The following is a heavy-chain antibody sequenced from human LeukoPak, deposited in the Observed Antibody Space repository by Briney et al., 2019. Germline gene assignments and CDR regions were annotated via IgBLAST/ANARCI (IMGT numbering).Heavy chain of an antibody. Sequence: GGSLRLSCAASGFTFSSYEMNWVRQAPGKGLEWVSYISSSGSTIYYADSVKGRFTISRDNAKNSLYLQMNSLRAEDTAVYYCAKDYVQPTYCSSTSCYGDLDAFDIWGQGTMVTVSS. D-gene: IGHD2-2*01. V-gene: IGHV3-48*03. CDR1: GFTFSSYE. J-gene: IGHJ3*02. CDR2: ISSSGSTI. CDR3: AKDYVQPTYCSSTSCYGDLDAFDI.